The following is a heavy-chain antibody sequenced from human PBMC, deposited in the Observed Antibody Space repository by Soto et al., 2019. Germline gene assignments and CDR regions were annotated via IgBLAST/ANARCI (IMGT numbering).Heavy chain of an antibody. V-gene: IGHV4-30-4*01. D-gene: IGHD6-13*01. CDR2: IHYSGST. CDR1: GGSISSGVYY. Sequence: SETLSLTYTVSGGSISSGVYYWSWIRQPPGKGLEWIGYIHYSGSTYHNPSLKSRVTISVDTSKNQFSLKLTSVTAADTAVYYCGSAHRDLQQLVHYYYMMDVWGKGTTVTVAS. CDR3: GSAHRDLQQLVHYYYMMDV. J-gene: IGHJ6*04.